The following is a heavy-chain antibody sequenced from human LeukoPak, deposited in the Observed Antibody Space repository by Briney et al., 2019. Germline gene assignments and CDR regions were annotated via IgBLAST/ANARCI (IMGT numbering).Heavy chain of an antibody. CDR1: GLPFSSYS. D-gene: IGHD6-13*01. V-gene: IGHV3-21*01. J-gene: IGHJ3*02. CDR3: ARSHSSSWSDAFDT. Sequence: PGGSLRLSCAASGLPFSSYSMNWVRQAPGKGLEWVSSISSSSSYIYYADSVKGRFTISRDNAKNSLYLQMNSLRAEDTAVYYCARSHSSSWSDAFDTWGQGTMVTVSS. CDR2: ISSSSSYI.